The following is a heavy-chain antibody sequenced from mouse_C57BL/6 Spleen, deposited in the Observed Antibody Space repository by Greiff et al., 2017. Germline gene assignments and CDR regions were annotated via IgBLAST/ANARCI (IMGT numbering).Heavy chain of an antibody. CDR2: IDPNSGGT. D-gene: IGHD2-4*01. CDR3: AREGLRQEYYFDY. V-gene: IGHV1-72*01. CDR1: GYTFTSYW. Sequence: SCKASGYTFTSYWMHWVKQRPGRGLEWIGRIDPNSGGTKYNEKFKSKATLTVDKPSSTAYMQLSSLTSEDSAVYYCAREGLRQEYYFDYWGQGTTLTVSS. J-gene: IGHJ2*01.